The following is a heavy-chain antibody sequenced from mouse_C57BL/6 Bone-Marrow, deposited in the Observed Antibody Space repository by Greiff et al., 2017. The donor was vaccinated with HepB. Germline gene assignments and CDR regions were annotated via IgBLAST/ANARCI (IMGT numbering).Heavy chain of an antibody. CDR3: GFSTTVVGHYYAMDY. J-gene: IGHJ4*01. V-gene: IGHV1-11*01. CDR2: IYPVSGET. Sequence: VQLVESGAELASPGASVTLSCKASGYTFTDHIMNWVKKRPGQGLEWIGRIYPVSGETNYNQKFMGKATFSVDRSSSTVYMVLNSLTSEDPAVYYCGFSTTVVGHYYAMDYWGQGTSVTVSS. CDR1: GYTFTDHI. D-gene: IGHD1-1*01.